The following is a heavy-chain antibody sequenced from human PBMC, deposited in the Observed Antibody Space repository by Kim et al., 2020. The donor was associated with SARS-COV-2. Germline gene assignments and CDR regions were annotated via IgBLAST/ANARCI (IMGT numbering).Heavy chain of an antibody. V-gene: IGHV1-69*04. CDR1: GGTFSSYA. Sequence: SVKVSCKASGGTFSSYAISWVRQAPGQGLEWMGRIIPIFGIANYAQKFQGRVTITADKSTSTAYMELSSLRSEDTAVYYCARDIVVVGAAYWFDSWGQGTLVTVSS. J-gene: IGHJ5*01. CDR3: ARDIVVVGAAYWFDS. CDR2: IIPIFGIA. D-gene: IGHD2-15*01.